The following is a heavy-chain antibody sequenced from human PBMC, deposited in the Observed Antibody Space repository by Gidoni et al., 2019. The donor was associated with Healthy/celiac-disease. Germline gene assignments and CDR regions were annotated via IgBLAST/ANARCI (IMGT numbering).Heavy chain of an antibody. V-gene: IGHV3-30*04. Sequence: QVQLVESGGGVVQPGRSLRLSCAASGFTFSSYAMHWVRQAPGTGLEWVAVISYDGSNKYYADSVKGRFTISRDNSKNTLYLQMNSLRAEDTAVYYCARASPGIAVAGTGWYFDLWGRGTLVTVSS. CDR1: GFTFSSYA. CDR3: ARASPGIAVAGTGWYFDL. J-gene: IGHJ2*01. CDR2: ISYDGSNK. D-gene: IGHD6-19*01.